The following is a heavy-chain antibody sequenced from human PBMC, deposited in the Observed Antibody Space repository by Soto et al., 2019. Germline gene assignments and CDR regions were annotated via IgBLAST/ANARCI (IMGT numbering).Heavy chain of an antibody. D-gene: IGHD3-3*02. CDR2: MDYRGSS. J-gene: IGHJ4*02. CDR1: GGSISSLY. Sequence: PSETPSLTCTVSGGSISSLYLSWIRQAAGKGLEWIGRMDYRGSSNHNLSLKSRVTMSVDTSRNQFSLKLSSVTAADTAVYYCARGLSEGAFNSFDQWGQGTLVTVSS. V-gene: IGHV4-4*07. CDR3: ARGLSEGAFNSFDQ.